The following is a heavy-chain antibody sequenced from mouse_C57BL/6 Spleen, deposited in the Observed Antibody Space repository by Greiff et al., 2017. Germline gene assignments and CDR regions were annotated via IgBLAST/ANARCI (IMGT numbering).Heavy chain of an antibody. Sequence: QVQLQQPGAELVKPGASVKLSCKASGYTFTSYWMHWVKQRPGQGLEWIGMIHPNSGSTNYNEKFKSKATLTVDKSSSTAYMQLSSLTSEDSAVYYCARGLGRSDWYFDVWGTGTTVTVSS. V-gene: IGHV1-64*01. CDR1: GYTFTSYW. CDR2: IHPNSGST. CDR3: ARGLGRSDWYFDV. D-gene: IGHD4-1*01. J-gene: IGHJ1*03.